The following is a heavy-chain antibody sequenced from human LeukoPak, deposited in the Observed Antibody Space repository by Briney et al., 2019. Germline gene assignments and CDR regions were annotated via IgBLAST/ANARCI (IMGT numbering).Heavy chain of an antibody. V-gene: IGHV3-74*01. CDR1: GITFSDSW. D-gene: IGHD6-6*01. CDR3: AREGSSSFGFDP. J-gene: IGHJ5*02. CDR2: INTDGSST. Sequence: GGSLRLSCTASGITFSDSWMHWVCQAPGKGLVWVSRINTDGSSTTYADSVKGRFTVSRDNAKNTLYLQMNSLRAEDTAVYYCAREGSSSFGFDPWGQGTLVTVSS.